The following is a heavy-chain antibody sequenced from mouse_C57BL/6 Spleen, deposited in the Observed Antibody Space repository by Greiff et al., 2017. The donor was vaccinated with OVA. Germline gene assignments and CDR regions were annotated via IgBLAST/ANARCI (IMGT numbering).Heavy chain of an antibody. J-gene: IGHJ1*03. CDR1: GYSITSGYY. V-gene: IGHV3-6*01. D-gene: IGHD1-1*01. CDR2: ISYDGSN. CDR3: ARDLIVTTVVNWYFDV. Sequence: EVQLQQSGPGLVKPSQSLSLTCSVTGYSITSGYYWNWIRQFPGNKLEWMGYISYDGSNNYNPSLKNRISITRDTSKNQFFLKLNSVTTEDTATYYCARDLIVTTVVNWYFDVWGTGTTVTVSS.